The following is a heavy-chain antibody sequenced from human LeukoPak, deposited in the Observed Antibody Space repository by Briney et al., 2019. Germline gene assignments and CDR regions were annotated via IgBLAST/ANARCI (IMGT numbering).Heavy chain of an antibody. J-gene: IGHJ4*02. CDR2: FFNYRGGVT. CDR1: GGSISTYY. CDR3: ATSKAYSPFDA. V-gene: IGHV4-59*01. Sequence: PSETLSLTCRVSGGSISTYYLTWIRQAPGKGLEWIGYFFNYRGGVTNYNPSLKSRVTISFDTSKNQVSLRLTSVTATDTAVYYCATSKAYSPFDAWGQGTLVTVSS. D-gene: IGHD4-11*01.